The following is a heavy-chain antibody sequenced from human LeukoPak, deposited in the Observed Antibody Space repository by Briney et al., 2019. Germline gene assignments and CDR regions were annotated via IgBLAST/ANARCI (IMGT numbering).Heavy chain of an antibody. CDR3: ASYYYGSGSAGVFDY. J-gene: IGHJ4*02. CDR1: GGSISSYY. CDR2: IYYSGST. D-gene: IGHD3-10*01. V-gene: IGHV4-59*01. Sequence: SESLSLTCTVSGGSISSYYWSWIRQPPGKGLEWIGYIYYSGSTNYNPSLKSRVTISVDTSKNQFSLKLSSVTAADTAVYYCASYYYGSGSAGVFDYWGQGTLVTVSS.